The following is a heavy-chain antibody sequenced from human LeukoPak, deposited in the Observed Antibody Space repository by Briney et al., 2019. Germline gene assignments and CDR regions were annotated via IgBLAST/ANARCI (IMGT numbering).Heavy chain of an antibody. V-gene: IGHV3-48*03. Sequence: GGSLRLSCAASGFTFSSYEMNWVRQAPGKGLEWVSYISSSGSTIYYADSVKGRFTISRDNAKNSLYLQMNSLRAEDTAVYYCARDSRDSSGYYYVDWGQGTLVTVSS. D-gene: IGHD3-22*01. CDR3: ARDSRDSSGYYYVD. CDR2: ISSSGSTI. CDR1: GFTFSSYE. J-gene: IGHJ4*02.